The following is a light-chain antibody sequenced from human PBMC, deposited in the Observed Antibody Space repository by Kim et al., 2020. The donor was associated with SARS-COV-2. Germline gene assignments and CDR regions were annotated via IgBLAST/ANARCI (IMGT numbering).Light chain of an antibody. Sequence: DIQMTQSPFTLSASVGDRVTITCRASQSVSSWLAWYQQKPGKAPKLLIYEASRLESGVPSRFTGTGSGTEFTLTITSLQPDDFATYYCQQYSTYVTFGGGTKVDIK. CDR3: QQYSTYVT. CDR2: EAS. CDR1: QSVSSW. J-gene: IGKJ4*01. V-gene: IGKV1-5*03.